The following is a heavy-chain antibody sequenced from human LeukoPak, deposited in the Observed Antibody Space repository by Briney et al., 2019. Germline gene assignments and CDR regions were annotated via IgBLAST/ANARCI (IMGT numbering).Heavy chain of an antibody. CDR2: ISYYGSNK. D-gene: IGHD1-26*01. J-gene: IGHJ4*02. CDR1: GFTFSSFA. Sequence: GGSLRLSYAASGFTFSSFAMHWVRQASGKGLEWVALISYYGSNKYYADSVKGRFTISRDNSKNTLYLQMNSLRPEDTAVYYCARVPEVGATTGYFDYWGRGTLVTVSS. V-gene: IGHV3-30-3*01. CDR3: ARVPEVGATTGYFDY.